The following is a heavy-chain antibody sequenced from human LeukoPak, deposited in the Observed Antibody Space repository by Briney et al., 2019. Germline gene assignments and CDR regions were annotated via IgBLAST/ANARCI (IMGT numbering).Heavy chain of an antibody. J-gene: IGHJ6*03. CDR1: GYTFTGYY. Sequence: ASVKVSCKASGYTFTGYYMHWVRQAPGQGLEWMGWINPNSGGTNYAQKFQGRVTMTRDTSISTAYMELSRLRSDDTAVYYCARESLERLPYYYYYMDVWGKGTTVTVSS. D-gene: IGHD1-1*01. CDR2: INPNSGGT. CDR3: ARESLERLPYYYYYMDV. V-gene: IGHV1-2*02.